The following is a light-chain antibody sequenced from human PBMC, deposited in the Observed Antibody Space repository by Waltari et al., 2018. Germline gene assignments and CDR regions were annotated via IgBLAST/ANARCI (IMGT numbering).Light chain of an antibody. V-gene: IGKV4-1*01. CDR2: WAS. Sequence: DIVMTQSPDSLAVSLGERGTINCKSSQSVLYSANNKDYLAWYQQKPGQPAKLLIYWASTREFGVPDRFSGSGSGTDFTLTISSLQAEDVAVYYCQQYYSIPLTFGGGTKVEIK. CDR3: QQYYSIPLT. J-gene: IGKJ4*01. CDR1: QSVLYSANNKDY.